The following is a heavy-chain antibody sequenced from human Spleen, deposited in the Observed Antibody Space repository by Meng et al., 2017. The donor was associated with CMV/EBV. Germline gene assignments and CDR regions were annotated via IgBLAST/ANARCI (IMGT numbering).Heavy chain of an antibody. CDR1: GDSFSTYW. V-gene: IGHV5-51*01. Sequence: GESLKISCKASGDSFSTYWIAWVRQIPGKGLEWMGIISPGDTEPRYSPSFQGQVTISADKSINTAYLHWSSLKASDTAIYYCARPMSVGAPAPYDTWGRGTLVTVSS. CDR3: ARPMSVGAPAPYDT. CDR2: ISPGDTEP. J-gene: IGHJ5*02. D-gene: IGHD1-26*01.